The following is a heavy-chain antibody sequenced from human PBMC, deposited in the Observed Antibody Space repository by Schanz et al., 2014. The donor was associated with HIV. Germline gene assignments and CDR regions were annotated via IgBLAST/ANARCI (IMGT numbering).Heavy chain of an antibody. J-gene: IGHJ4*02. CDR2: ITGSSDHT. CDR3: ARDDAVGGGYNDS. D-gene: IGHD6-19*01. CDR1: GFTFNNYA. V-gene: IGHV3-23*01. Sequence: EVQLLESGGGLVQPGGSLRLSCAVSGFTFNNYAMNWVRQAPGKGLEWVSTITGSSDHTFYADSLKGRFTISRDNFKNTVYLQMYSLRAEDTALYYCARDDAVGGGYNDSWGQGTLVTVSS.